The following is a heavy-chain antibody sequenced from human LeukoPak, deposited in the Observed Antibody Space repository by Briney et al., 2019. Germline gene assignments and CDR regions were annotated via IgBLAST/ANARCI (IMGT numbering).Heavy chain of an antibody. CDR2: FDPEDGEA. D-gene: IGHD2-21*02. J-gene: IGHJ4*02. CDR1: GYNLTQLS. V-gene: IGHV1-24*01. CDR3: ATSHCGTDCPFDY. Sequence: ASVKVSCKISGYNLTQLSMHWVRQTPRQGLEWLGSFDPEDGEAIYAQKFQGRVTMTEDISTDTAYMELSGLRSEDAAVYYCATSHCGTDCPFDYWGQGSLASVSS.